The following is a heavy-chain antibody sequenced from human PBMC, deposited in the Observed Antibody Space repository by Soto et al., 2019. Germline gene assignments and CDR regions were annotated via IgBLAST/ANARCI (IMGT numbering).Heavy chain of an antibody. J-gene: IGHJ4*02. D-gene: IGHD1-26*01. CDR1: GDCMSSWAYY. CDR3: ERMSYPGPVDY. Sequence: TLVMLSQTCTVSGDCMSSWAYYWGWISQPPGKGLEWIGSMYYSGNTYYNPSLKSRVTISVDRSKNQFSLKLSSVTAADTDVYYCERMSYPGPVDYWGQGTLVTVSS. CDR2: MYYSGNT. V-gene: IGHV4-39*07.